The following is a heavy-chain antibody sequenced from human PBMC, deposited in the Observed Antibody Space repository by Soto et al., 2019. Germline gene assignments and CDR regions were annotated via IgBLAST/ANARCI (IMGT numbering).Heavy chain of an antibody. J-gene: IGHJ6*02. Sequence: PGGALRLSSPASGFTFNSYGIHWVRQAKGKGLEWVAVISHDGSKTNYADSVKGRVTISRDNSKDTVYLQMNSLRAEDTAVYYCATGRGVNFYYGMDVWGQGTTVTVSS. V-gene: IGHV3-30*03. CDR1: GFTFNSYG. CDR2: ISHDGSKT. D-gene: IGHD3-10*01. CDR3: ATGRGVNFYYGMDV.